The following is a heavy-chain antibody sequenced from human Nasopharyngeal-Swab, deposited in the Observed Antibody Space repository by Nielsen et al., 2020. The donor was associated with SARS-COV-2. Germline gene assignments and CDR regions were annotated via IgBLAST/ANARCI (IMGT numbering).Heavy chain of an antibody. CDR2: ISGRTTYI. CDR3: ARGGQQPL. V-gene: IGHV3-21*01. D-gene: IGHD6-13*01. CDR1: GFTFSTYN. J-gene: IGHJ4*02. Sequence: GESLMIYCAASGFTFSTYNMHWVRQAPGKGLEWVSSISGRTTYIYYADSMKGRFTISRDNAKNSLYLQMSSLRAEDTAIYYCARGGQQPLWGQGTLVTVSS.